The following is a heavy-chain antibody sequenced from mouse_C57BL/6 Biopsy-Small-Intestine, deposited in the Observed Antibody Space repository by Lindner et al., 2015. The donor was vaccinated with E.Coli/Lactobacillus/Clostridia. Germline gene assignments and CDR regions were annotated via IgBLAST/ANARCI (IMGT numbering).Heavy chain of an antibody. J-gene: IGHJ3*01. D-gene: IGHD6-1*01. CDR1: GYASSSSW. Sequence: VQLQESGAELVKPGASVKISCKASGYASSSSWMNWVKQRPGKGLEWIGRIYPGDGDTNYNGKFKGKATLTADKSSNTAYLQLSSLTSEDTAVYYCTTWKAAHAWFAYWGQGTLVTVSA. V-gene: IGHV1-82*01. CDR3: TTWKAAHAWFAY. CDR2: IYPGDGDT.